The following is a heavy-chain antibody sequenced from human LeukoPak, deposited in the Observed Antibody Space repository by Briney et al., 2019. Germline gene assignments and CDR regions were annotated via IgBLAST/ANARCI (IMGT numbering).Heavy chain of an antibody. Sequence: GGSLRLSCAASGFTFSSYWMHWVRQAPGKGLAWVSRINTDGSSTSYADSVKGRFTISRDNAKNTLYLQMNSLRAEDTAVYYCARDVGTVVTYDAFDIWGQGTMVTVSS. V-gene: IGHV3-74*01. D-gene: IGHD4-23*01. J-gene: IGHJ3*02. CDR1: GFTFSSYW. CDR2: INTDGSST. CDR3: ARDVGTVVTYDAFDI.